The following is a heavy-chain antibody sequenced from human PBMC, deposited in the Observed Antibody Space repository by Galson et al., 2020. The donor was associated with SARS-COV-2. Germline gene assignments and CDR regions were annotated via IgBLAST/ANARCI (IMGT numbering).Heavy chain of an antibody. J-gene: IGHJ4*02. CDR3: AKAGYSYGDEFDY. V-gene: IGHV3-9*01. D-gene: IGHD5-18*01. CDR2: ISWNSGSI. Sequence: GGSLRLSCAASGFTFDDYAMHWVRQAPGKGLEWVSGISWNSGSIGYADSVKGRFTISRDNAKNSLYLQMNSLRAEDTALYYCAKAGYSYGDEFDYGCQGTLVTVSS. CDR1: GFTFDDYA.